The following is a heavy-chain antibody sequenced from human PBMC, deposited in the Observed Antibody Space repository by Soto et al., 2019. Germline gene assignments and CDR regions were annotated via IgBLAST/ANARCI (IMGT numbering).Heavy chain of an antibody. J-gene: IGHJ3*01. D-gene: IGHD6-19*01. Sequence: ASVKVSCKASGYTFTSYAIHWVRQAPGQRLEWMGWINVGSGYTKYSQKFQGRATITSDTSASTAYMELSSLRSEDTAVYYCARDREQWLVRGAFDVWGQGTMVTVSS. CDR1: GYTFTSYA. CDR3: ARDREQWLVRGAFDV. CDR2: INVGSGYT. V-gene: IGHV1-3*01.